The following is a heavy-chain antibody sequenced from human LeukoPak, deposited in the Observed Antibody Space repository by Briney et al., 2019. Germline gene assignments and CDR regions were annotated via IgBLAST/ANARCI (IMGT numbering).Heavy chain of an antibody. Sequence: SETLSLTCAVSGDSISSGGYSWSWIRQTPGKGLEWIAYIHDSGSTYNNPSLKSRLSISIDTSRNQFSLKLNSVTAADTAVSYCARGTVAGTFDYWGQGTLVTVSS. CDR1: GDSISSGGYS. J-gene: IGHJ4*02. CDR2: IHDSGST. V-gene: IGHV4-30-4*07. CDR3: ARGTVAGTFDY. D-gene: IGHD6-19*01.